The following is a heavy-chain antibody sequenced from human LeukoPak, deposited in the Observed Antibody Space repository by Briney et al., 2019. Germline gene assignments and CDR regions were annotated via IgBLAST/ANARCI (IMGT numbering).Heavy chain of an antibody. D-gene: IGHD3-22*01. Sequence: SETLSLTCTVSGDSIGSTNYYWGWIRQPPGKGLEWIGSIYYSGRTYYNPSLKSRVTISVDTSKNQFSLKLSSVTAADTAVYYCARHPPVYYYDSSGYYRYISFFDYWGQGTLVTVSS. CDR3: ARHPPVYYYDSSGYYRYISFFDY. CDR1: GDSIGSTNYY. V-gene: IGHV4-39*01. CDR2: IYYSGRT. J-gene: IGHJ4*02.